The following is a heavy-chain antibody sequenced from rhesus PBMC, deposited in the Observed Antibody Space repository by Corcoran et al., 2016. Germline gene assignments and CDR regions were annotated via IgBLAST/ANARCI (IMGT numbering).Heavy chain of an antibody. Sequence: QLQLQESGPGLVKPSETLSLTCAVYGVSIGSTFLSGIRQPPGQGLEWIGGFSGSGGSTDYNPSLKSQVTISTDTSKNQFSLKLRSATAADTAVYYCARASSAWPYTRFDVWGPGVLVTVSS. J-gene: IGHJ5-1*01. CDR3: ARASSAWPYTRFDV. CDR1: GVSIGSTF. CDR2: FSGSGGST. V-gene: IGHV4-173*01. D-gene: IGHD6-31*01.